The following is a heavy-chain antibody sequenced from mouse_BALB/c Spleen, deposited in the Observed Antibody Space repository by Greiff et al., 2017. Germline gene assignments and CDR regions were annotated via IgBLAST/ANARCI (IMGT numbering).Heavy chain of an antibody. CDR1: GFTFSSYA. CDR2: ISSGGSYT. J-gene: IGHJ4*01. CDR3: AREGIYYGYLHAMDY. D-gene: IGHD2-2*01. Sequence: EVQVVESGGGLVKPGGSLKLSCAASGFTFSSYAMSWVRQSPEKRLEWVAEISSGGSYTYYPDTVTGRFTISRDNAKNTLYLEMSSLRSEDTAMYYCAREGIYYGYLHAMDYWGQGTSVTVSS. V-gene: IGHV5-9-4*01.